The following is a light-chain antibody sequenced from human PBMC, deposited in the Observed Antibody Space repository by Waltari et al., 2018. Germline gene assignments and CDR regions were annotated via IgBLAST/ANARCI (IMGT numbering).Light chain of an antibody. CDR3: CSYAGSYTWV. CDR1: SSDVGNYNL. J-gene: IGLJ3*02. V-gene: IGLV2-23*01. CDR2: DDN. Sequence: QSALTQPASVSGSPGQSITISCTGTSSDVGNYNLVSWYQQYPGKAPKVMIYDDNRRPSGVSDRFSGSKSGNTAYLTISGVQAEDEADYYCCSYAGSYTWVFGGGTKLTVL.